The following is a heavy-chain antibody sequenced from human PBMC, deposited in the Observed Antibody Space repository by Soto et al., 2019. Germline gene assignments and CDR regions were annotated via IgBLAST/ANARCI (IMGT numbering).Heavy chain of an antibody. J-gene: IGHJ6*03. CDR1: GFTFSSYA. CDR3: AIQPEDIVATILDDYMDV. Sequence: GGSLRLSCAASGFTFSSYAMSWVRQAPGKGLEWVSAISGSGGSTYYADSVKGRFTISRDNSKNTLYLQMNSLRAEDTAVYYCAIQPEDIVATILDDYMDVWGKGTTVTVSS. D-gene: IGHD5-12*01. CDR2: ISGSGGST. V-gene: IGHV3-23*01.